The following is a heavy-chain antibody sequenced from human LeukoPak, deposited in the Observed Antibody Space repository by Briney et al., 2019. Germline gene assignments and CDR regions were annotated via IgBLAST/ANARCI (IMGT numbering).Heavy chain of an antibody. J-gene: IGHJ4*02. CDR2: IYYSGST. V-gene: IGHV4-39*01. D-gene: IGHD3-22*01. CDR3: ATHEFGVTYDSSGYYPTGYFDY. Sequence: PSETLSLTCTVSGGSISSSSYYWGWIRQPPGKGLEWIGSIYYSGSTYYNPSLKSRVTISVDTSKNQFSLKLSSVTAADTAVYYCATHEFGVTYDSSGYYPTGYFDYWGKGTLVTVS. CDR1: GGSISSSSYY.